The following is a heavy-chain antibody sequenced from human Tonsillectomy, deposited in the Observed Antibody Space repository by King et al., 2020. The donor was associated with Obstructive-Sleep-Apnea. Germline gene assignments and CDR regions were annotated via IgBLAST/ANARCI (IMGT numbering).Heavy chain of an antibody. CDR1: RFSFSQYS. CDR3: VRDSSWVFDF. Sequence: QLVQSGGGLVQPGGSLRLSCAASRFSFSQYSLNWVRQAPGKGLEWISYIAPWSDTYYSDSVKGRFTISRDNAKNSVYLHMNDLRAEDTAVYYCVRDSSWVFDFWGQGTLVTVSS. CDR2: IAPWSDT. J-gene: IGHJ4*02. V-gene: IGHV3-48*04. D-gene: IGHD3-16*01.